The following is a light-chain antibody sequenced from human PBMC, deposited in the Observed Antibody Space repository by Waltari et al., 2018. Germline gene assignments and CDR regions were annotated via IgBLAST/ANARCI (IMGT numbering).Light chain of an antibody. V-gene: IGLV8-61*01. J-gene: IGLJ2*01. CDR1: SGSVSTTYY. CDR3: ALYMGRGIRV. Sequence: QTVVTREPAFSVSPGGTVTLTCGLNSGSVSTTYYTSWYQQTPGQAPRTLIYNTNMRSSVGPDRFSGSILGDKAALTITGAQADDECDYYCALYMGRGIRVFGGGTKLTVL. CDR2: NTN.